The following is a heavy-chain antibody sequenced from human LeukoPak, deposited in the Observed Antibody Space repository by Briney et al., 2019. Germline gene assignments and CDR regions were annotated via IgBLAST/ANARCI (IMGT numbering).Heavy chain of an antibody. CDR3: ARGSYNWNYVPNNWFDP. D-gene: IGHD1-7*01. CDR2: ISSSGSTI. J-gene: IGHJ5*02. Sequence: GGSLRLSCAASGFTFSSYRMNWVRQAPGKGLEWVSYISSSGSTIYYADSVKGRFTISRDNAKNSLYLQMNSLRAEDTAVYYCARGSYNWNYVPNNWFDPWGQGTLVTVSS. CDR1: GFTFSSYR. V-gene: IGHV3-48*04.